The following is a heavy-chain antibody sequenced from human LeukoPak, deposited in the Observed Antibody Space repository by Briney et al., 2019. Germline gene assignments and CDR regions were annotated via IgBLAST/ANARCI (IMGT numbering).Heavy chain of an antibody. CDR3: ARRLAAAGTTERWYFDY. D-gene: IGHD6-25*01. V-gene: IGHV4-34*01. Sequence: SETLSLTCAVYGGSFSGYYWSWIRQPPGKGLEWIGEINHSGSTNYNPSLKSRVTISVDTSKNQFSLKLSSVTAADTAVYYCARRLAAAGTTERWYFDYWGQGTLVTVSS. J-gene: IGHJ4*02. CDR2: INHSGST. CDR1: GGSFSGYY.